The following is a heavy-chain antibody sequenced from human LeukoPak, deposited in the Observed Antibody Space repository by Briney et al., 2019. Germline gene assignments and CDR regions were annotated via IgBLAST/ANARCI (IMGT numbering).Heavy chain of an antibody. CDR3: ARGPDYYDSRRAFDI. CDR1: GFTFSSYS. CDR2: ISSSSSYI. D-gene: IGHD3-22*01. Sequence: GGSLRLSCAASGFTFSSYSMNWVRQAPGKGLEWVSSISSSSSYIYYADSVKGRFTISRDNAKNSLYLQMNSLRAEDTAVYYCARGPDYYDSRRAFDIWGQGTMVTVSS. V-gene: IGHV3-21*01. J-gene: IGHJ3*02.